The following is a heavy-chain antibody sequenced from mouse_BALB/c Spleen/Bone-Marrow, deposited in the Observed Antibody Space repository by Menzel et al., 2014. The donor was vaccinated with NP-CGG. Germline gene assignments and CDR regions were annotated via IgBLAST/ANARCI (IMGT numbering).Heavy chain of an antibody. CDR2: ISTYYGDA. CDR3: AREGLYYGYGWFAY. V-gene: IGHV1S137*01. CDR1: GYTFTDYA. Sequence: QVQLQQPGAELVRPGVSVKISCKGSGYTFTDYAMHWVKQSHAKSLEWIGVISTYYGDASYNQKFKGKATMTVDKSSSTAYMELARLTSEDSAIYYCAREGLYYGYGWFAYWGQGTLVTVSA. D-gene: IGHD2-2*01. J-gene: IGHJ3*01.